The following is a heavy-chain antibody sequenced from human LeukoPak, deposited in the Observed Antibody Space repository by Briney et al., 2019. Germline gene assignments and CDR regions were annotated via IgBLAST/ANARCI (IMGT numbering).Heavy chain of an antibody. D-gene: IGHD5-24*01. CDR1: GGSISSYY. Sequence: SETLSLTCTVSGGSISSYYWSWIRQPPGKGLEWIGYIYYSGSTNYNPSLKSRVTISADTSKNQFSLKLSSVTAADTAVYYCARIRRDGDLDYWGQGTLVTVSS. J-gene: IGHJ4*02. CDR2: IYYSGST. V-gene: IGHV4-59*01. CDR3: ARIRRDGDLDY.